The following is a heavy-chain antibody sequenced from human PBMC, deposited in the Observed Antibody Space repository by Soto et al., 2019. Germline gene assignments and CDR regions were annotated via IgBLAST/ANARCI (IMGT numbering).Heavy chain of an antibody. CDR2: IWYDGSNK. J-gene: IGHJ3*02. CDR3: ARDLGLPGYCSGGSCYSDAFDI. V-gene: IGHV3-33*01. CDR1: GFTFSSYG. D-gene: IGHD2-15*01. Sequence: QVQLVESGGGVVQPGRSLRLSCAASGFTFSSYGMHWVRQAPGKGLEWVAVIWYDGSNKYYADSVKGRFTISRDNSKNTLYLQMNSLRAEDTAVYYCARDLGLPGYCSGGSCYSDAFDIWGQGTMVTVSS.